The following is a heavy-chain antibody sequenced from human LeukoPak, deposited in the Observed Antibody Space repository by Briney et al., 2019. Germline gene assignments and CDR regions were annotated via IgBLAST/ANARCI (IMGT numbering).Heavy chain of an antibody. D-gene: IGHD6-19*01. CDR2: ISAYNDNT. Sequence: ASVKVSCKASGYTFTSYGISWVRQAPGQGLEWMGWISAYNDNTNYAQKLQGRVTMTTDTSTSTAYMELRSLRSDDTAVYYCARGGALIAVAGTMSRYYYMDVWGKGTTVTISS. V-gene: IGHV1-18*01. CDR3: ARGGALIAVAGTMSRYYYMDV. CDR1: GYTFTSYG. J-gene: IGHJ6*03.